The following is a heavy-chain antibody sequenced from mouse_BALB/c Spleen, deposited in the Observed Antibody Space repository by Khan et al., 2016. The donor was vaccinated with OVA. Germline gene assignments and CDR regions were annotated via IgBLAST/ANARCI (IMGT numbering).Heavy chain of an antibody. V-gene: IGHV6-6*02. CDR3: ARGWDWYFDV. CDR2: IRLKSNIYAT. Sequence: EVKLEESGGGLVQPGGSMKLSCVASGFTFSNYWMNWVRQSPEKGFEWVAEIRLKSNIYATHYAESVRGRFNISRDDSRSSVDLQMNNLGAEDTGIYYCARGWDWYFDVWGAGTTVNVSS. D-gene: IGHD3-3*01. CDR1: GFTFSNYW. J-gene: IGHJ1*01.